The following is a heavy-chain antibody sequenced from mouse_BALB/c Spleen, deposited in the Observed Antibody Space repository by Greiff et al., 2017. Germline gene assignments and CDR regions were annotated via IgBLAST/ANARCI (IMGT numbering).Heavy chain of an antibody. CDR1: GYTFTDYY. CDR3: AKMRGYFDY. V-gene: IGHV1-77*01. J-gene: IGHJ2*01. Sequence: QVQLQQSGAELARPGASVKLSCKASGYTFTDYYINWVKQRTGQGLEWIGEIYPGSGNTYYNEKFKGKATLTADKSSSTAYMQLSSLTSEDSAVYFCAKMRGYFDYWGQGATLTVSS. CDR2: IYPGSGNT.